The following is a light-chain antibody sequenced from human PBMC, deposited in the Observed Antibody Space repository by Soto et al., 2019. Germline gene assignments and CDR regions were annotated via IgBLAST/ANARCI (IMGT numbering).Light chain of an antibody. Sequence: EIVMTQSPATLSVSPGERATLSCRASQSVSSNLAWYQQKPGQAPRLLIYGAFTRATGIPARFSGSGSGTEFTLTISSLQSEDFAVYYCQQYNNWPFTLGGGTKV. CDR2: GAF. J-gene: IGKJ4*01. CDR3: QQYNNWPFT. V-gene: IGKV3-15*01. CDR1: QSVSSN.